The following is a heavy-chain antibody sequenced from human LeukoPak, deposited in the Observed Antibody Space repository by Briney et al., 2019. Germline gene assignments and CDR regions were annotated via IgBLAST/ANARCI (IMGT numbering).Heavy chain of an antibody. CDR3: AREDIVVVPAAQNYYYYYYMDV. CDR2: IYTSGST. CDR1: GGSISSYY. J-gene: IGHJ6*03. V-gene: IGHV4-4*07. D-gene: IGHD2-2*01. Sequence: PSETLSLTCTVSGGSISSYYWSSIRQPAGKGLEWIGRIYTSGSTNYNPSLKSRVTMSVDTSKNQFSLKLSSVTAADTAVYYCAREDIVVVPAAQNYYYYYYMDVWGKGTTVTVSS.